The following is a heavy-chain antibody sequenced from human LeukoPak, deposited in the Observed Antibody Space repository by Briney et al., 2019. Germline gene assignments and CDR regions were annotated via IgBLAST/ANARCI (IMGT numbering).Heavy chain of an antibody. Sequence: GGSLRLSCAASGFTFSSYWMSWVRQAPGKGLEWVANIKQDGSEKYYVDSVKGRFTISRDNAKNSLNLQMNSLRAEDMAVYYCARGQYGSGKDIWGQGTMVTVSS. D-gene: IGHD3-10*01. CDR3: ARGQYGSGKDI. V-gene: IGHV3-7*01. CDR2: IKQDGSEK. CDR1: GFTFSSYW. J-gene: IGHJ3*02.